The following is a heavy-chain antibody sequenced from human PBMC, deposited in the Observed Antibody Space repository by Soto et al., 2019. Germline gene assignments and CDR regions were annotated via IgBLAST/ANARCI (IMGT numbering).Heavy chain of an antibody. Sequence: SVKVSCKASGGTFSSYAISWVRQAPGQGLEWMGGIIPIFGTANYAQKFQGRVTITADESTSTAYMELSSLRSEDTAVYYCARDRRITIFGVVIIGGMDVWGQGTMVTVSS. CDR1: GGTFSSYA. V-gene: IGHV1-69*13. D-gene: IGHD3-3*01. CDR2: IIPIFGTA. J-gene: IGHJ6*02. CDR3: ARDRRITIFGVVIIGGMDV.